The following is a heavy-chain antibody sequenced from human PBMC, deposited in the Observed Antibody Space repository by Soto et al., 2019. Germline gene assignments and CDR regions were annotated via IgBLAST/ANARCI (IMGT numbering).Heavy chain of an antibody. J-gene: IGHJ3*02. D-gene: IGHD3-22*01. CDR2: IYYSGST. CDR3: ARAGTMIVVDAFDI. CDR1: GGSISSYY. V-gene: IGHV4-59*01. Sequence: SETLYLTCTVSGGSISSYYWSWIRQPPGKGLEWIGYIYYSGSTTYNPSLKSRVTISVDTSKNQFSLMLSSGTAADTAVYYCARAGTMIVVDAFDIWGQGTMVTVSS.